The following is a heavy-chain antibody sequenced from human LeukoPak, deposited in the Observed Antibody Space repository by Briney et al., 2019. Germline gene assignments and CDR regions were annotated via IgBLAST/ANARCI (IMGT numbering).Heavy chain of an antibody. CDR3: ARGRYNQYYYDSSGYHYYYYYGMDV. CDR2: IYYSGSS. CDR1: GGSISSYY. Sequence: SETLSLTCSVSGGSISSYYWSWIRQPPGKGLEWIGYIYYSGSSNYNPSLKSRVTISKDVSKNQFSLRLTSVTAADTAVYYCARGRYNQYYYDSSGYHYYYYYGMDVWGQGTTVTVSS. J-gene: IGHJ6*02. V-gene: IGHV4-59*01. D-gene: IGHD3-22*01.